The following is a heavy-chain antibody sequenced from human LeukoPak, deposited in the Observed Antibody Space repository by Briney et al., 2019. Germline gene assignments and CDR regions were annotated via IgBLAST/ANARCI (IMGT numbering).Heavy chain of an antibody. V-gene: IGHV3-7*01. CDR3: ARHRADFLVVVAATPDDAFDI. Sequence: GGSLRLSCAASGFTFSNYWMSWVRQAPGKGLEWVANIKQDEIAKHYVDSVKGRFSISRDNAKNSLYLQMNSLRAEDTAVYYCARHRADFLVVVAATPDDAFDIWGQGTLVTVST. J-gene: IGHJ3*02. CDR1: GFTFSNYW. D-gene: IGHD2-15*01. CDR2: IKQDEIAK.